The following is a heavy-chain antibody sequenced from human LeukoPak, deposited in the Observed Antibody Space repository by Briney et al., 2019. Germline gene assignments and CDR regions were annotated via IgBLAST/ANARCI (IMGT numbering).Heavy chain of an antibody. CDR1: GFSFSSTY. Sequence: GGSLRLSCAASGFSFSSTYMTWVRQVPGKGREWVANIKADGSEKYYVDSVKGRLTIARDNAKNSLYLQMNGLRAEDTAVYYCARGRGWLVDYWGQGTLVTVSS. V-gene: IGHV3-7*05. CDR2: IKADGSEK. D-gene: IGHD6-19*01. J-gene: IGHJ4*02. CDR3: ARGRGWLVDY.